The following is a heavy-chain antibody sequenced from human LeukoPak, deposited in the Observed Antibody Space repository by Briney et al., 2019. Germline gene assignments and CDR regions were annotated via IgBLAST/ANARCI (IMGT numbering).Heavy chain of an antibody. V-gene: IGHV3-30*03. CDR2: ISYDGSTK. J-gene: IGHJ4*02. Sequence: GGSLRLSCAASGFIFENYGMHWVRQAPGQGLQWVAVISYDGSTKYYGDSVKGRFTISRDNSKNTLYLQMNSLRAEDTAVYYCARGSVPAEPFDYWGQGTLVTVSS. CDR1: GFIFENYG. CDR3: ARGSVPAEPFDY. D-gene: IGHD2-2*01.